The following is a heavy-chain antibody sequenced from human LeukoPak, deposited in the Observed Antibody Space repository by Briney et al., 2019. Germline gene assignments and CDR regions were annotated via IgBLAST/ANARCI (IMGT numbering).Heavy chain of an antibody. Sequence: GGSLRLSCAASGFTFSSYEMNWVRQAPGKGLEWVSYISSSGSTIYYADSVKGRFTISRDNAKNSLYLQMNSLRAEDTAVYYCARRGVPAAIRYYYYGTDVWGKGTTVTVSP. CDR1: GFTFSSYE. CDR3: ARRGVPAAIRYYYYGTDV. D-gene: IGHD2-2*01. J-gene: IGHJ6*04. CDR2: ISSSGSTI. V-gene: IGHV3-48*03.